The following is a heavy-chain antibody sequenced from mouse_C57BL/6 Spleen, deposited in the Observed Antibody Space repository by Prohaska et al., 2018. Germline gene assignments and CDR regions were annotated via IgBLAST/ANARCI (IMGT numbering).Heavy chain of an antibody. CDR3: TGGWAWFDY. CDR1: GFTFSNYW. V-gene: IGHV6-3*01. Sequence: EVKLEESGGGLVQPGGSMKLSCVASGFTFSNYWMNWVRQSPEKGLEWVAQIRLKSDKYATNYAESVKGGFTIARDDSRSSVYLQKNKLRAEDTGIYCCTGGWAWFDYWGQGTLVTVSA. D-gene: IGHD1-2*01. J-gene: IGHJ3*01. CDR2: IRLKSDKYAT.